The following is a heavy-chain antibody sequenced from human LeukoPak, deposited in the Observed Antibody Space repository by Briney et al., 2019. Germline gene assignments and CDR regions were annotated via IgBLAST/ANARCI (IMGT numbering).Heavy chain of an antibody. J-gene: IGHJ5*02. V-gene: IGHV4-59*01. CDR1: AGSINSYY. Sequence: KPSETLSLTCTVSAGSINSYYWTWIRQPPGKGLEWIGNIYNSGNTNYNPSLKSRVTISVDTSKKQFSLKLNSVTAADTAVYYCARESGSYLWRSWLNPWGQGTLVTVSS. CDR3: ARESGSYLWRSWLNP. D-gene: IGHD3-16*01. CDR2: IYNSGNT.